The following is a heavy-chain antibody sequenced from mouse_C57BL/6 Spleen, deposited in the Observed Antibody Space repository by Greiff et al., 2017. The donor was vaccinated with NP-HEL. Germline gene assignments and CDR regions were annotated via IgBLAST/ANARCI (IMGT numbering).Heavy chain of an antibody. CDR3: TTLNYYGSSPWYFDV. D-gene: IGHD1-1*01. CDR1: GFNIKDDY. CDR2: IDPENGDT. Sequence: EVQLQQSGAELVRPGASVKLSCTASGFNIKDDYMHWVKQRPEQGLEWIGWIDPENGDTEYASKFQGKATITADTSSNTAYLQLSSLTSEDTAVYYCTTLNYYGSSPWYFDVWGTGTTVTVSS. J-gene: IGHJ1*03. V-gene: IGHV14-4*01.